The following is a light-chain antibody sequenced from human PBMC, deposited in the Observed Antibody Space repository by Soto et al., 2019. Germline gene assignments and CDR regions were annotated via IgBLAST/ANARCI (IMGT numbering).Light chain of an antibody. CDR3: QQYDKWPRT. CDR1: QSVTNY. Sequence: DIVMTQSPDSLAVSLGERATLSCRASQSVTNYLAWYQQKPGQAPRLLIYGASARATGIPDRFSGGGSGAEYTLTISSLQSEDFAVYYCQQYDKWPRTFGQGTKVDIK. CDR2: GAS. J-gene: IGKJ1*01. V-gene: IGKV3-15*01.